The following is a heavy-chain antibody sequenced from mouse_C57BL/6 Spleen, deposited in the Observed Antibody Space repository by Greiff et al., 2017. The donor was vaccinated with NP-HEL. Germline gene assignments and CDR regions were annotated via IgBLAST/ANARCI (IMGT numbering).Heavy chain of an antibody. Sequence: VMLVESGPGLVQPSQSLSLTCTVSGFSLTSYGVHWVRQSPGKGLEWLGVIWSGGSTDYNAAFMFRLSNTKDNSKRQVVDKMSSLQADDTAIYYCAKSPSSTGYFDVWGTGTTVTVSS. CDR1: GFSLTSYG. CDR2: IWSGGST. V-gene: IGHV2-5*01. CDR3: AKSPSSTGYFDV. D-gene: IGHD1-1*01. J-gene: IGHJ1*03.